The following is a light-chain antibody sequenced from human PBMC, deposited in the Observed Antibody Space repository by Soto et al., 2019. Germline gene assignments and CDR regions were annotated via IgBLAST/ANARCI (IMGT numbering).Light chain of an antibody. J-gene: IGKJ5*01. Sequence: DIRMTRSRSSLSSSVGYRFTMTCRASQTISSHLNWYQQKPGIAPKLLIYSASSLQSGVPSRFSGSGSGTDFTLTISTLQPEDFATYYCQQYYSTPITFGQGTRLEIK. CDR1: QTISSH. CDR3: QQYYSTPIT. CDR2: SAS. V-gene: IGKV1-39*01.